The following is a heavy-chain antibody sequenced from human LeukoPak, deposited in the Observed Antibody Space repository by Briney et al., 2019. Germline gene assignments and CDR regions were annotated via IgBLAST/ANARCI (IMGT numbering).Heavy chain of an antibody. CDR3: ARDFNWAFDF. V-gene: IGHV3-23*01. CDR2: ISGGGGST. D-gene: IGHD1-1*01. Sequence: GGSLRLSCAASGFTFSSYAMSWVRQAPGKGLEWVSSISGGGGSTYHADSVKGRFTISRDNSKNSVYLQMNSLRAEDSAVYYCARDFNWAFDFWGQGILVTVSS. J-gene: IGHJ4*02. CDR1: GFTFSSYA.